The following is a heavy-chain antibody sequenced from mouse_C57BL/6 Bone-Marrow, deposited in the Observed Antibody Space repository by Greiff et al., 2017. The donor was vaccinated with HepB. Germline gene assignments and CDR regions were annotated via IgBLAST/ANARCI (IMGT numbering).Heavy chain of an antibody. CDR2: ISYDGSN. CDR3: ARRAYYYGSSLYYFDY. Sequence: EVKLMESGPGLVKPSQSLSLTCSVTGYSITSGYYWNWIRQFPGNKLEWMGYISYDGSNNYNPSLKNRISITRDTSKNQFFLKLNSVTTEDTATYYCARRAYYYGSSLYYFDYWGQGTTLTVSS. CDR1: GYSITSGYY. D-gene: IGHD1-1*01. J-gene: IGHJ2*01. V-gene: IGHV3-6*01.